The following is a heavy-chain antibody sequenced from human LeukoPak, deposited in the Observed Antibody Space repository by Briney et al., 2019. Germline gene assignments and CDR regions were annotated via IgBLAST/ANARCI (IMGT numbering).Heavy chain of an antibody. CDR3: ARSSGWYPQYYYYYYMDA. CDR2: INWNGGST. V-gene: IGHV3-20*04. J-gene: IGHJ6*03. Sequence: GGSLRLSCAASGFTVSSNYMSWVRQAPGKGLEWVSGINWNGGSTGYADSVKGRFTISRDNAKNSLYLQMNSLRAEDTALYYCARSSGWYPQYYYYYYMDAWGKGTTVTVSS. CDR1: GFTVSSNY. D-gene: IGHD6-19*01.